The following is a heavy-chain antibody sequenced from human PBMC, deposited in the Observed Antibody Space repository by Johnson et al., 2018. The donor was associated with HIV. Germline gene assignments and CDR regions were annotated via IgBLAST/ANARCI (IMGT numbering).Heavy chain of an antibody. CDR1: GFTFSNYW. D-gene: IGHD3-22*01. CDR3: AKSSGDGFYDRGRNAFDI. Sequence: VQLVESGGGLVQPGGSLRLSCAASGFTFSNYWMHWVRQAPGKGLVWVSRINSDGTNTTYADSVKGRFTISRDNARNTLYLQMNSLRAEDTAVYYCAKSSGDGFYDRGRNAFDIWGQGTMVTVSS. J-gene: IGHJ3*02. CDR2: INSDGTNT. V-gene: IGHV3-74*01.